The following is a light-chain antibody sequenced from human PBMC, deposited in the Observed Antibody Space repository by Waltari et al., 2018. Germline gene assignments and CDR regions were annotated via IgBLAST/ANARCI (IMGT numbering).Light chain of an antibody. CDR1: SSDVGGYNY. V-gene: IGLV2-14*01. CDR3: SSYTSTATLI. CDR2: DVS. J-gene: IGLJ2*01. Sequence: QSALTQPASVSGSPGQSVTISCTGTSSDVGGYNYVSWYQQHPGKAPKVMIYDVSKAPSGVSNRFSGSKSGNSASLTISGLQAEDEGDYYCSSYTSTATLIFGGGTKLTVL.